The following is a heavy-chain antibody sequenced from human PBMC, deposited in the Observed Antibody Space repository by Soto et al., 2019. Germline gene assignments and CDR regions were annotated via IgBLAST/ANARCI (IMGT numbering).Heavy chain of an antibody. CDR2: ISAYNGNT. CDR3: ARVGRNYDFWSGYYNYYYYYMDV. D-gene: IGHD3-3*01. V-gene: IGHV1-18*01. Sequence: ASVKVSCKASGYTFTSYGISWVRQAPGQGLEWMGWISAYNGNTNYAQKLQGRVTMTTDTSTSTAYMELRSLRSDDTAVYYCARVGRNYDFWSGYYNYYYYYMDVWGKGTTVTVSS. CDR1: GYTFTSYG. J-gene: IGHJ6*03.